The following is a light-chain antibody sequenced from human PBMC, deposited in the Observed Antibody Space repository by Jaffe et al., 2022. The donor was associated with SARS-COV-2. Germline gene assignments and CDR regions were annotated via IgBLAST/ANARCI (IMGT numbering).Light chain of an antibody. CDR1: SSDVGGYNY. CDR3: SSYAGSEGWV. V-gene: IGLV2-8*01. J-gene: IGLJ3*02. Sequence: QSALTQPPSASGSPGQSVTISCTGTSSDVGGYNYVSWYQQHPGKAPKLMIYEVSKRPSGVPDRFSGSKSGNTASLTVSGLQAEDEADYYCSSYAGSEGWVFGGGTKLTVL. CDR2: EVS.